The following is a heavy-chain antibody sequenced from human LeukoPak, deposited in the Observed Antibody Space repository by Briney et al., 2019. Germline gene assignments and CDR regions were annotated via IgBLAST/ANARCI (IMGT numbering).Heavy chain of an antibody. Sequence: SETLSLTCTVSGGSISSYYWSWIRQPPGKGLEWIGYIYYSGSTNYNPSLKSRVTISVDTSKNQFSLKLSSVTAADTAVYYGARDLYSSTSSEGFVFDYWGQGTLVTVSS. CDR1: GGSISSYY. D-gene: IGHD2-2*01. J-gene: IGHJ4*02. CDR3: ARDLYSSTSSEGFVFDY. CDR2: IYYSGST. V-gene: IGHV4-59*01.